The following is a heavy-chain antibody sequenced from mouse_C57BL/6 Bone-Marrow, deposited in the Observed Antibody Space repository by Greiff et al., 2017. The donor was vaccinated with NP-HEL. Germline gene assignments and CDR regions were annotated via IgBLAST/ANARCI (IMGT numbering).Heavy chain of an antibody. V-gene: IGHV1-55*01. Sequence: QVQLKQSGAELVKPGASVKMSCKASGYTFTSYWITWVKQRPGQGLEWIGDIYPGSGSTNYNEKFKSKATLTVDTSSSTAYMQLSSLTSEDSAVYYCARGGIRYFDYWGQGTTLTVSS. CDR1: GYTFTSYW. CDR3: ARGGIRYFDY. J-gene: IGHJ2*01. CDR2: IYPGSGST.